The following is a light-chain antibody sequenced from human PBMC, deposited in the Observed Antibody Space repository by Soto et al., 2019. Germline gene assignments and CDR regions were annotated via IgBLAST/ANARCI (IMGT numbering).Light chain of an antibody. CDR3: QHMRT. Sequence: EIVLTQSPATLSLSPGERATLSCRASQSVSSYLAWFQQKPGQAPSLLIYDASNRATGIPARFSGSGSGTDFTLTISSLEPEDFGSYYCQHMRTFGQGTKVEIK. CDR2: DAS. V-gene: IGKV3-11*01. CDR1: QSVSSY. J-gene: IGKJ1*01.